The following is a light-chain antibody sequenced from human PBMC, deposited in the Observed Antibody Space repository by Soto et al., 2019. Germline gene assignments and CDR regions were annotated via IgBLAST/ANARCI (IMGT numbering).Light chain of an antibody. CDR3: QQYNEWPLT. J-gene: IGKJ4*01. CDR2: GAS. CDR1: QSVSSSY. Sequence: EIVLTQSPGTLSLSPGERATLSCRASQSVSSSYLAWYQQKPGQAPRLLIYGASSRATGIPDRFSGSGSGTEFTLIISNLQSEDFAFYYCQQYNEWPLTFGGGTKVDIK. V-gene: IGKV3-20*01.